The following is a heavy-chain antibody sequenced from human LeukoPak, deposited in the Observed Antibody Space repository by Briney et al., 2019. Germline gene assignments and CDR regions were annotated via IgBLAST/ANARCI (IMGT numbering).Heavy chain of an antibody. J-gene: IGHJ1*01. V-gene: IGHV4-59*08. CDR3: AIHTYDLGYFQH. CDR2: IYYSGRT. CDR1: GGSISSYY. D-gene: IGHD3-22*01. Sequence: PSETLSLTCTVSGGSISSYYWSWIRQPPGKGLEWIGYIYYSGRTKYNPSLKSRVTISVDTSKNQFSLKLSSVTAADTAVYYCAIHTYDLGYFQHWGQGTLVTVSS.